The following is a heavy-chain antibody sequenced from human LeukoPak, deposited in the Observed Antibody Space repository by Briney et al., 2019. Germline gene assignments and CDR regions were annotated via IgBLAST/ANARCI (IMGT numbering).Heavy chain of an antibody. Sequence: KTSETLSLTCAVYGGSFSGYYWSWIRQPPGKGLEWIGEINHSGSTNYNPSLKSRVTISVDTSKNQFSLKLSSVTAADTAVYYCARRGTTFYATPYYYYYYYLDVWGKGTTVTVSS. D-gene: IGHD2/OR15-2a*01. CDR1: GGSFSGYY. V-gene: IGHV4-34*01. J-gene: IGHJ6*03. CDR2: INHSGST. CDR3: ARRGTTFYATPYYYYYYYLDV.